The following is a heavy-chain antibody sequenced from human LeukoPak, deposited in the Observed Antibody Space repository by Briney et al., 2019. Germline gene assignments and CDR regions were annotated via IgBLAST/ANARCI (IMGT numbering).Heavy chain of an antibody. V-gene: IGHV3-53*04. CDR2: IYSGGST. J-gene: IGHJ3*02. CDR3: AREGGSYPDAFDI. D-gene: IGHD1-26*01. CDR1: NY. Sequence: NYXXWVRQAXXXGLEGVSVIYSGGSTYYADSVKGRFTISRHNSKNTLYLQMNSLRAEDTAVYYCAREGGSYPDAFDIWGQGTTVTVSS.